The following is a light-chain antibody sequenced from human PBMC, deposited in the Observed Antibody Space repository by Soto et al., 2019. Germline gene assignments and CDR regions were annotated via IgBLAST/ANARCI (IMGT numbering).Light chain of an antibody. CDR2: DAS. CDR1: QSVSSY. J-gene: IGKJ5*01. V-gene: IGKV3-11*01. Sequence: EIVLTQSPATLSLSPGERATLSCRASQSVSSYLAWYQQKPGKAPRLLIYDASNWATGIPARFSGSGSGTDFTLTISSLEPEDFAVYYCQQRSNWPPGGTFGQGTRLEIK. CDR3: QQRSNWPPGGT.